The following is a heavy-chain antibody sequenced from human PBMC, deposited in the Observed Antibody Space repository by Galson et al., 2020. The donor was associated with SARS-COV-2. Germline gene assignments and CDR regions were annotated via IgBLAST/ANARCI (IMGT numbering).Heavy chain of an antibody. CDR1: GLTFNIFW. CDR2: IDDAGTRT. J-gene: IGHJ4*02. Sequence: TGGSLRLSCRAYGLTFNIFWMSWVRQSPGKGLEWVANIDDAGTRTYYVDSVRGRFTISRDNAKNSLYLEMNNLRVDDSAVYYCGTAGDYWGPGTLVTVSS. CDR3: GTAGDY. D-gene: IGHD3-10*01. V-gene: IGHV3-7*05.